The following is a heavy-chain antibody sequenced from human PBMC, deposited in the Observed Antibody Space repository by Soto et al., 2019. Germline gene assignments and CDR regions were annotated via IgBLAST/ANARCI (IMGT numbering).Heavy chain of an antibody. CDR2: IYHSGST. J-gene: IGHJ6*02. V-gene: IGHV4-4*02. Sequence: TSETLSLTCAVSGGSISSSNWWSWVRQPPGKGLEWIGEIYHSGSTNYNPSLKSRVTISVDKSKNQFSLKLSSVTAADTAVYYCARAGSSSWNYYYGMDVWGQGTTVTVSS. CDR3: ARAGSSSWNYYYGMDV. D-gene: IGHD6-13*01. CDR1: GGSISSSNW.